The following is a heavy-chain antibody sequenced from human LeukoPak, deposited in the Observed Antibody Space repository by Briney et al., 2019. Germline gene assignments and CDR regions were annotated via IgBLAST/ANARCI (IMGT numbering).Heavy chain of an antibody. V-gene: IGHV1-69*13. CDR1: GGTFSSYA. CDR2: IIPIFGTA. Sequence: GASVKVSCKASGGTFSSYAISWVRQAPGQGLEWMGGIIPIFGTANYAQKFQGRVTITADESTSTAYMELSSLRSEDTAVYYCARGSVAAARTLYYYYGMDVWGQGTTVTVSS. CDR3: ARGSVAAARTLYYYYGMDV. J-gene: IGHJ6*02. D-gene: IGHD6-25*01.